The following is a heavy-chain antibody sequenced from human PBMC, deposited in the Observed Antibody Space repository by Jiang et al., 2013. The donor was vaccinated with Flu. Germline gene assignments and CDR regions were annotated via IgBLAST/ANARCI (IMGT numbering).Heavy chain of an antibody. D-gene: IGHD3-16*01. CDR2: IKVNTGDT. CDR3: ARDIGGGSSVYAMDV. V-gene: IGHV1-2*04. CDR1: GYTLADYY. Sequence: SGAEVKKPGASVKVSCKASGYTLADYYVHWVRQAPGQGLEWMGLIKVNTGDTEYAKKFQGWVTLTRDTSTSTVYMELSRLRSDDTAIFYCARDIGGGSSVYAMDVWGQGTTVTVSS. J-gene: IGHJ6*02.